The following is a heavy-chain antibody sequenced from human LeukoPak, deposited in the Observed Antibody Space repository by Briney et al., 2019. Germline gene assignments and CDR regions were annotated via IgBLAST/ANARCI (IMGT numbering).Heavy chain of an antibody. CDR1: GGSISSGDYY. D-gene: IGHD1-26*01. CDR3: AREWEHGNWFDP. CDR2: IYYSGST. V-gene: IGHV4-30-4*01. J-gene: IGHJ5*02. Sequence: SQTLSLTCTVSGGSISSGDYYWNWIRQPPGKGLEWIGYIYYSGSTYYNPSLKSRVTISVDTSKNQFSLKLSSVTAADTAVYYCAREWEHGNWFDPWGQGTLVTVSS.